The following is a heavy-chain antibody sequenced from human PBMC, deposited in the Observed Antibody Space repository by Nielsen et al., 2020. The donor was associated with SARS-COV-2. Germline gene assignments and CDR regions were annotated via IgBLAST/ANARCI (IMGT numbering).Heavy chain of an antibody. CDR2: INSRGDKR. V-gene: IGHV3-64*04. CDR1: GFSFSIHA. CDR3: ARRSGGSYET. D-gene: IGHD3-16*01. Sequence: GESLKISCSASGFSFSIHAMHWVRQAPGKGLEFVSVINSRGDKRYYADSVEDRFTISRDNSNNTLYLQMNSLRAEDTAVYYCARRSGGSYETWGQGTLVTVSS. J-gene: IGHJ5*02.